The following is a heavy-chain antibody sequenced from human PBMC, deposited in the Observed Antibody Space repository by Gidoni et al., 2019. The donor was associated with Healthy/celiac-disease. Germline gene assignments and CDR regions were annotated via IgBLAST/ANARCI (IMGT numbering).Heavy chain of an antibody. J-gene: IGHJ5*02. CDR2: IIPIFGTA. D-gene: IGHD2-15*01. CDR1: GGTFSSYA. CDR3: ARDRYCSGGSCYFNWFDP. Sequence: QVQLVQSGAEVKKPGSSVKVSCKASGGTFSSYAISWVRQAPGQGLEGMGGIIPIFGTANYAQKFQGRVTITADESTSTAYMELSSLRSEDTAVYYCARDRYCSGGSCYFNWFDPWGQGTLVTVSS. V-gene: IGHV1-69*01.